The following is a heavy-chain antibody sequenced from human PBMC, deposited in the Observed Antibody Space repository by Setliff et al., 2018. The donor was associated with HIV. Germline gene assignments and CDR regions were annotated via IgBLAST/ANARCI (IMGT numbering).Heavy chain of an antibody. CDR1: GGSVHSGSYY. J-gene: IGHJ4*02. CDR2: IYYSGST. Sequence: SETLSLTCTVSGGSVHSGSYYWSWVRQPPGKGLEWIGSIYYSGSTYYNPSLKSRVTISVDTSKNQFSLKLSSVTAADTAVYYCARASTRIGYDSSGYPFDYWGQGTLVTVSS. V-gene: IGHV4-39*07. CDR3: ARASTRIGYDSSGYPFDY. D-gene: IGHD3-22*01.